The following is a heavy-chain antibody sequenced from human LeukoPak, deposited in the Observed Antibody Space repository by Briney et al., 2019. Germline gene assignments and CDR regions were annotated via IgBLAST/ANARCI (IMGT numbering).Heavy chain of an antibody. V-gene: IGHV3-30*04. Sequence: GGSLRLSCAASGFTFSSYAMHWVRQAPGKGLEWVAVISYDGRNKYYADSVKGRFTISRDNSKNTPYLQMNSLRAEDTAVYYCAREMERYFDYWGQGTLVTVSS. J-gene: IGHJ4*02. D-gene: IGHD1-26*01. CDR2: ISYDGRNK. CDR1: GFTFSSYA. CDR3: AREMERYFDY.